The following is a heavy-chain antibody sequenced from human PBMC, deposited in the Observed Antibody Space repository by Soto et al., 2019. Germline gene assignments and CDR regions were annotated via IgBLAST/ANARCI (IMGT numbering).Heavy chain of an antibody. D-gene: IGHD3-10*01. CDR3: AKRPTSTGFGDPFDI. V-gene: IGHV3-23*01. Sequence: EVQLLESRGDLVQPGGSLRLSCAASGFTFSTYAMSWVRQAPGKGLEWVSTISSSGGNTYYTDSVKGRFTISRDNSKNTLYLQMNSLRAEDTAIYYCAKRPTSTGFGDPFDIWGQGTMVTVSS. CDR2: ISSSGGNT. CDR1: GFTFSTYA. J-gene: IGHJ3*02.